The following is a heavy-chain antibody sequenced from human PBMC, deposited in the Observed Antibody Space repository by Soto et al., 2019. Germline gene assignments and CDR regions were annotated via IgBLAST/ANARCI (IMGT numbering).Heavy chain of an antibody. CDR1: GDSISSGRYY. D-gene: IGHD2-2*03. V-gene: IGHV4-31*03. Sequence: PSETLSLTCIVSGDSISSGRYYWSWLRQHPGKGLEWIGYIYASTSTFYNPSLKSRVTISTDTSTNQFSLRLSSVTAADTAVYYCGRGGDGYDSYFAYWGQGTLVTVSS. CDR3: GRGGDGYDSYFAY. CDR2: IYASTST. J-gene: IGHJ4*02.